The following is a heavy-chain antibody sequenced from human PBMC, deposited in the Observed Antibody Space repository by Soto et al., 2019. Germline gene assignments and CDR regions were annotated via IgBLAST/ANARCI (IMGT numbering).Heavy chain of an antibody. Sequence: PVWSLRLSCSASIFTFSNYAMSWVLHSPFKLLEFFSGISHNGVSPYYADSVKGRFTISRDNSKNTLHLQMNSLRAEDTAVYYCAKSFFDILTGFYTPPAYGMDVWGQGTTVTVSS. CDR2: ISHNGVSP. J-gene: IGHJ6*02. D-gene: IGHD3-9*01. CDR1: IFTFSNYA. CDR3: AKSFFDILTGFYTPPAYGMDV. V-gene: IGHV3-23*01.